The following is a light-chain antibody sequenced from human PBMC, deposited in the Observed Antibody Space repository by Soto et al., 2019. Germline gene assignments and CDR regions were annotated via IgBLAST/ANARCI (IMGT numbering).Light chain of an antibody. CDR3: SSYTSSSTLYV. CDR2: EVS. Sequence: QSALTQPASVSGSPAQSITISCTGTSSDVGGYNYVSWYQQYPGKAPKLMIYEVSNRPSGVSNRFSGSKSGNTPSLTISGLQAEDEADYYCSSYTSSSTLYVFGTGTKVTVL. V-gene: IGLV2-14*01. J-gene: IGLJ1*01. CDR1: SSDVGGYNY.